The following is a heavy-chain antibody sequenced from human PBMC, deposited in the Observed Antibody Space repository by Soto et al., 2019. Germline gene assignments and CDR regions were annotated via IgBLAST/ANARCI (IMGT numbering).Heavy chain of an antibody. CDR1: GGSISSYY. D-gene: IGHD2-8*01. J-gene: IGHJ5*02. CDR3: ARDSERNCTNGVCYTNWFDP. V-gene: IGHV4-4*07. Sequence: SETLSLTCTVSGGSISSYYWSWIRQPAGKGLEWIGRIYTSGSTNYNPSLKSRVTMSVDTSKNQFSLKLSSVTAADTAVYYCARDSERNCTNGVCYTNWFDPWGKGTLVTVSS. CDR2: IYTSGST.